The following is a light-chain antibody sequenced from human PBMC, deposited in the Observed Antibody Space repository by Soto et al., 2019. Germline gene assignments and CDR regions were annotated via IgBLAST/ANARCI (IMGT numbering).Light chain of an antibody. CDR3: CSYTSTSTRV. Sequence: QSVLTQPASVSGSPGQSITISCTGTSSDVGGYNYVSWYQQHPGKAPKLMIYEVSYRPSGVSNRFSGSKSGNTASLTISGLQADDEADYYCCSYTSTSTRVFGGGTKVTVL. J-gene: IGLJ2*01. CDR2: EVS. CDR1: SSDVGGYNY. V-gene: IGLV2-14*01.